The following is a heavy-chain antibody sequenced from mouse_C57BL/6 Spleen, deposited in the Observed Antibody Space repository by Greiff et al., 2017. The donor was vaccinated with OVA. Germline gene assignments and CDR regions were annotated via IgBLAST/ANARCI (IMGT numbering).Heavy chain of an antibody. Sequence: VQLQQPGAELVMPGASVKLSCKASGYTFTSYWMHWVKQRPGQGLEWIGEIDPSDSYTNYNQKFKGKATLTVEKSSSTAYMQLSSLTSEDSAVEYCARGCGRSYWYFDVWGTGTTVTVSS. J-gene: IGHJ1*03. CDR1: GYTFTSYW. CDR3: ARGCGRSYWYFDV. D-gene: IGHD1-1*01. V-gene: IGHV1-69*01. CDR2: IDPSDSYT.